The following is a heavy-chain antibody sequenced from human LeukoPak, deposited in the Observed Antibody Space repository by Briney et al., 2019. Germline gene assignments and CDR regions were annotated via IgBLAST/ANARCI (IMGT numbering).Heavy chain of an antibody. J-gene: IGHJ4*02. CDR2: IRYDGSNK. CDR3: AKDLLSGSGHNALSN. Sequence: GGSLRLSCAASGFTFSSYGMHWVRQAPGKGLEWVAFIRYDGSNKYYADSVKGRFTISRDNSKNTLYLQMNSLRAEDTAVYYCAKDLLSGSGHNALSNWGQGTLVTVSS. V-gene: IGHV3-30*02. CDR1: GFTFSSYG. D-gene: IGHD3-3*01.